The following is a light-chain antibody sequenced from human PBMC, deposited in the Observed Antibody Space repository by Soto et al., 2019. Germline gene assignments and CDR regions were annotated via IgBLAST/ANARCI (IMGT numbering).Light chain of an antibody. Sequence: DIQMTQSPSSLSASVGERGTVTCGASQSISSYLNWYQQKPGKAPKLLIYAASSLQSGVPSRFSGSGSGTDFTLTISSLQPEDFATYYCQQSYSTLITVGQGTRLEIK. CDR3: QQSYSTLIT. CDR2: AAS. CDR1: QSISSY. J-gene: IGKJ5*01. V-gene: IGKV1-39*01.